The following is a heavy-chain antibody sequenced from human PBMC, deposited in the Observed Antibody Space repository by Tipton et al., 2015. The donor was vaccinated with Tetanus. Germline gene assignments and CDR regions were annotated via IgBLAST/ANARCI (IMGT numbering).Heavy chain of an antibody. CDR3: ARDASRYTYGSNYFDY. Sequence: SLRLSCAASGFTFSTFGVHWVRQAPGKGLEWVAVISNDGSNKYYADSVKGRLTISRDNSKDTLYLQMNSLRTEDTAVYYCARDASRYTYGSNYFDYWGQGTLVTVSS. J-gene: IGHJ4*02. D-gene: IGHD5-18*01. CDR2: ISNDGSNK. V-gene: IGHV3-30*03. CDR1: GFTFSTFG.